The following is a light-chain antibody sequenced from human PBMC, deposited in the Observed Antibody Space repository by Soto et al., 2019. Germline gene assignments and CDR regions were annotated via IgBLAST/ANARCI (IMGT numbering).Light chain of an antibody. V-gene: IGKV1-5*01. CDR2: DVS. CDR3: QQYESYSAT. J-gene: IGKJ1*01. CDR1: QSVSGW. Sequence: DIQMTQSPSALSASVGDTVTITCRASQSVSGWLAWYQQKAGKAPKLLIYDVSALKRGVPPRFSGSGSGTEFTLNISGLHPDDFATYYCQQYESYSATFGPGTRVDLK.